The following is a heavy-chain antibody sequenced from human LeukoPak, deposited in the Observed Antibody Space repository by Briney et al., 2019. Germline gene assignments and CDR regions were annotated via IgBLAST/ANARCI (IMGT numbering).Heavy chain of an antibody. CDR2: IYYSGST. D-gene: IGHD4-11*01. CDR1: GGSISSSSYY. Sequence: SETLSLTCTVSGGSISSSSYYWGWIRQPPGKGLEWIGSIYYSGSTYYNPSLKSRVTISVDTSKNQFSLKLSSVTAADTAVYYCARQRTTIYWYFELWGRGTLVTVSS. J-gene: IGHJ2*01. CDR3: ARQRTTIYWYFEL. V-gene: IGHV4-39*01.